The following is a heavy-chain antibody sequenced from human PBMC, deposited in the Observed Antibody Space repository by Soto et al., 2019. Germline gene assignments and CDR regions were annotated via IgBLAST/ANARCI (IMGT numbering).Heavy chain of an antibody. CDR2: IYHSGST. D-gene: IGHD2-21*02. CDR3: ARVGPYCGGDCYSPPP. Sequence: PSETLSLTCTVSGYSIRNGSYWGWIRQPPGKGLEWIGTIYHSGSTYYNPSLKSRVTISVDASENHFSLKLSSVTAADPAVYSCARVGPYCGGDCYSPPPWGQGTLVTVSS. CDR1: GYSIRNGSY. V-gene: IGHV4-38-2*02. J-gene: IGHJ5*02.